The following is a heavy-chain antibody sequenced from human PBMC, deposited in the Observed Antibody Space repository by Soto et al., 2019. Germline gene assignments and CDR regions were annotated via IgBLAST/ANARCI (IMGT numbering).Heavy chain of an antibody. CDR2: INHSGST. CDR3: ARGRGFVVRGVPFDY. D-gene: IGHD3-10*01. V-gene: IGHV4-34*01. Sequence: SETQSLTCAVYGGSFSGYYWSWIRQPPGKGLEWIGEINHSGSTNYNPSLKSRVTISVDTSENQFSLKLSSVTAADTAVYYCARGRGFVVRGVPFDYWGQGTLVTVSS. CDR1: GGSFSGYY. J-gene: IGHJ4*02.